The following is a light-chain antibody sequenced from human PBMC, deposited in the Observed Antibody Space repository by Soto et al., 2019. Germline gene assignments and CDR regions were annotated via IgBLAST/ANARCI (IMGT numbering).Light chain of an antibody. CDR1: QSVSSSY. J-gene: IGKJ2*01. CDR3: QQHGSQPYT. CDR2: GAS. Sequence: EIVLTQSPGTLSLSPGERATLSCRASQSVSSSYLAWYQQKPGQAPRLVIYGASSRATVIPDRFSGSGSGPGFTLTIRRLEPEDFGVYDCQQHGSQPYTFGQGTKLEI. V-gene: IGKV3-20*01.